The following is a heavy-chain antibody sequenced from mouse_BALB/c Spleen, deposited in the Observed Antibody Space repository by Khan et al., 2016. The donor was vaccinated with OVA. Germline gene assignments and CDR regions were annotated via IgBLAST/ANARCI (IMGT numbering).Heavy chain of an antibody. D-gene: IGHD3-2*02. CDR2: IWSDGRT. CDR3: ARPGLPGDFDC. CDR1: GFSLTSYG. J-gene: IGHJ1*01. Sequence: QMQLEESGPGPVAPSQSLSITCTISGFSLTSYGVHWVRQPAGKGLEWLVVIWSDGRTTYNSALKSRLSISKDNSKSQVFLKVNSLQTDDTAIYXFARPGLPGDFDCWGAGNTVNVSA. V-gene: IGHV2-6-1*01.